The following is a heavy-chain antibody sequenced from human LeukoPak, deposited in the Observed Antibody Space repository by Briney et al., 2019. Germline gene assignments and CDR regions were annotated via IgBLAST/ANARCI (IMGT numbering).Heavy chain of an antibody. Sequence: GGSLRLSCAASGFTFSSYALSWVRQAPGKGLEWVSTISTSGGSTYYADSVKGRFTISRDNSKNTLYLQMNSLRAEDTAVYYCAKDRSQWLVWDKYYFDYWGQGTLVTVSS. CDR3: AKDRSQWLVWDKYYFDY. CDR2: ISTSGGST. D-gene: IGHD6-19*01. J-gene: IGHJ4*02. V-gene: IGHV3-23*01. CDR1: GFTFSSYA.